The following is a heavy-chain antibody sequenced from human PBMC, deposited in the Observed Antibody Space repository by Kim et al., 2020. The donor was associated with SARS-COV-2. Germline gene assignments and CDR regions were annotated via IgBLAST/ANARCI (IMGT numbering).Heavy chain of an antibody. V-gene: IGHV1-2*02. CDR1: GYTFTGYY. CDR3: ARLSPGNWFDP. Sequence: ASVKVSCKASGYTFTGYYMHWVRQAPGQGLEWMGWINPNSGGKNYAQKFQGRVTMTRDTSISTAYMELSRLRSDDTAVYYCARLSPGNWFDPWGQGTLVTVSS. J-gene: IGHJ5*02. CDR2: INPNSGGK.